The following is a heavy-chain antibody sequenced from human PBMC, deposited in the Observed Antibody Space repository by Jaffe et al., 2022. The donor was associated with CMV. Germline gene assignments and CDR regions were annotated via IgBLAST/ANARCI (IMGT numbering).Heavy chain of an antibody. D-gene: IGHD5-18*01. CDR2: IYYSGST. V-gene: IGHV4-39*01. J-gene: IGHJ2*01. Sequence: QLQLQESGPGLVKPSETLSLTCTVSGGSISSSSYYWGWIRQPPGKGLEWIGSIYYSGSTYYNPSLKSRVTISVDTSKNQFSLKLSSVTAADTAVYYCARHGYRNFGLRYFDLWGRGTLVTVSS. CDR1: GGSISSSSYY. CDR3: ARHGYRNFGLRYFDL.